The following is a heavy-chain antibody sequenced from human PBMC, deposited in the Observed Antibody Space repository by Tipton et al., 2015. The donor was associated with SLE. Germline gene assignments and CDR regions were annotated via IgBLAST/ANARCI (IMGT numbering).Heavy chain of an antibody. J-gene: IGHJ4*02. CDR3: ARDTYRFFDD. Sequence: LSLTCTVSGGSISSHYWSWIRQPPGKRMEWVASIKEDGSDKYYVDSVKGRFTISRDNAKNSLFLHMSSLRAEDTALYYCARDTYRFFDDWGRGTLVSVSS. V-gene: IGHV3-7*01. CDR1: GGSISSHY. CDR2: IKEDGSDK. D-gene: IGHD1-14*01.